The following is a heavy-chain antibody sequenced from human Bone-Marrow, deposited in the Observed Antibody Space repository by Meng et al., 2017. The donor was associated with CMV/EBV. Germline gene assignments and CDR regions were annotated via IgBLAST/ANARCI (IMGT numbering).Heavy chain of an antibody. J-gene: IGHJ3*01. V-gene: IGHV1-2*02. CDR1: GYIFTGNF. CDR2: INPISGDT. D-gene: IGHD1-26*01. Sequence: SVKVSCKASGYIFTGNFIHWVRQAPGQGLEWMGWINPISGDTTYIQKLQGRVTMTRDTSINTVYMEMASLRSDDTAIYYCARDEGGGSYRAFDVWGQGTMVTVSS. CDR3: ARDEGGGSYRAFDV.